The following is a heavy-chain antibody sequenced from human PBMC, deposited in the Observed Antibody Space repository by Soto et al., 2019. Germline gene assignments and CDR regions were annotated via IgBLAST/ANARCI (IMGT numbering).Heavy chain of an antibody. CDR2: ISSSSSYI. Sequence: GGSLRLSCAASGFTFSSYSMNWVRQAPGKGLERVSSISSSSSYIYYADSVKGRFTISRDNAKNSLYLQMNSLRAEDTAVYYCAREWYDYGDYGGAFDIWGQGTMVTVSS. J-gene: IGHJ3*02. V-gene: IGHV3-21*01. D-gene: IGHD4-17*01. CDR1: GFTFSSYS. CDR3: AREWYDYGDYGGAFDI.